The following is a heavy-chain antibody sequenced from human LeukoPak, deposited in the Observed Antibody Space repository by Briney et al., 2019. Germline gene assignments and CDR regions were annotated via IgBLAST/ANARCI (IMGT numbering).Heavy chain of an antibody. J-gene: IGHJ4*02. Sequence: GGSLRLSCAASGFTFSSYNMNWVRQAPGKRPEWVSSISSSSSYIYYADSVKGRFTISRDNAKNSLYLQMNSQRAEDTALYYCARGASRADYWGQGTLVTVSS. V-gene: IGHV3-21*01. CDR1: GFTFSSYN. CDR2: ISSSSSYI. CDR3: ARGASRADY.